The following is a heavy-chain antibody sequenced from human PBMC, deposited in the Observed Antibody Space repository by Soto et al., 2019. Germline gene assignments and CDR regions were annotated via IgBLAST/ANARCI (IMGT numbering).Heavy chain of an antibody. CDR2: ISSSGSTI. CDR3: ARDLGGYSSSWYYFDY. D-gene: IGHD6-13*01. CDR1: GFTFITYE. Sequence: PWGSLRLSCAASGFTFITYEINFFRHSPFKWLEWVSYISSSGSTIYYADSVKGRFTISRDNAKKSLYLQMNSLRDEDTAVYYCARDLGGYSSSWYYFDYWGQGTLVTVSS. J-gene: IGHJ4*02. V-gene: IGHV3-48*03.